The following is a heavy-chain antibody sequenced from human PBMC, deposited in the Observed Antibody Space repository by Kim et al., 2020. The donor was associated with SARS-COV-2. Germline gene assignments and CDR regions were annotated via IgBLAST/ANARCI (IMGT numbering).Heavy chain of an antibody. J-gene: IGHJ6*02. V-gene: IGHV3-43*01. CDR3: AKDIHPGRRVYYYYGMDV. D-gene: IGHD3-10*01. Sequence: KGRFTISRDNSKNSLYLQMNSLRTEDTALYYCAKDIHPGRRVYYYYGMDVWGQGTTVTVSS.